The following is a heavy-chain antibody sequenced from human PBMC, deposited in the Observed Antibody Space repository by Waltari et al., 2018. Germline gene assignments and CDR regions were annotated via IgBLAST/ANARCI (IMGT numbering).Heavy chain of an antibody. CDR2: IIPIFGTA. CDR3: ARDRSYCSSTSCYGDLGFDY. D-gene: IGHD2-2*01. CDR1: GGTFSSYA. Sequence: QVQLVQSGAEVKKPGSSVKVSCKASGGTFSSYAISWGRQAPGQGLEWMGRIIPIFGTANYAQKFQGRVTITADKSTSTAYMELSSLRSEDTAVYYCARDRSYCSSTSCYGDLGFDYWGQGTLVTVSS. J-gene: IGHJ4*02. V-gene: IGHV1-69*13.